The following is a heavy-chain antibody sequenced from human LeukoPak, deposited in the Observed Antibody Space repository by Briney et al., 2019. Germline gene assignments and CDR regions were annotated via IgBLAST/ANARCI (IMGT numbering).Heavy chain of an antibody. CDR2: IIPMLGTA. Sequence: ASVKVSCKASGGTFRTYAITWVRQAPGQGLEWVGRIIPMLGTANYAQKFQGRVTITTDESTSTAYMELGSLGSEDTAMYYCARQYYYDSSGYYVGGAFDIWGQGTMITVSS. CDR3: ARQYYYDSSGYYVGGAFDI. J-gene: IGHJ3*02. V-gene: IGHV1-69*11. CDR1: GGTFRTYA. D-gene: IGHD3-22*01.